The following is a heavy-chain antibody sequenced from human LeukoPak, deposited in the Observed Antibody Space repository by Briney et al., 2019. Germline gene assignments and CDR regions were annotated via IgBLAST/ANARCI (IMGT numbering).Heavy chain of an antibody. D-gene: IGHD4-17*01. J-gene: IGHJ4*02. CDR3: AKPTVTVY. CDR1: GFTFTNAW. V-gene: IGHV3-7*03. Sequence: GSLRLSCSASGFTFTNAWMSWVRQAPGKGLEWVATIRGDGNYKHYVDSVRGRFTISRDNAKSSVYLEMNSLRAEDTAVYYCAKPTVTVYWGQGTLVTVSS. CDR2: IRGDGNYK.